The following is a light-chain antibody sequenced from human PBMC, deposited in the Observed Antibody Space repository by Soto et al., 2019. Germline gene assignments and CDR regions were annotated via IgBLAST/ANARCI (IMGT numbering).Light chain of an antibody. CDR3: QKYDSAPFT. CDR2: AAS. Sequence: DIQMTQSPSSLSPSVGDRVTITCRASQGINTHLAWYQQKPGKVPRLLIYAASALQSGVPSRFSGRGSGTDFTLTISSLQTEDVATYYCQKYDSAPFTFGPGTKVDFK. CDR1: QGINTH. V-gene: IGKV1-27*01. J-gene: IGKJ3*01.